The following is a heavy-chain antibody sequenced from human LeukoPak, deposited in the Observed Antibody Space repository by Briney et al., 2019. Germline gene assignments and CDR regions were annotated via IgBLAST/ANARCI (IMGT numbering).Heavy chain of an antibody. D-gene: IGHD6-19*01. Sequence: SETLSLTCTVSGGSISSYYWSWIRQPPGKGLEWIGYIYYSGSTNYNPSLKSRVTLSVDPAKNQLSLKLRSVTAADTAVYYCARGGGVAVADYFFDFWGQGTLVTVSS. V-gene: IGHV4-59*12. CDR3: ARGGGVAVADYFFDF. J-gene: IGHJ4*02. CDR2: IYYSGST. CDR1: GGSISSYY.